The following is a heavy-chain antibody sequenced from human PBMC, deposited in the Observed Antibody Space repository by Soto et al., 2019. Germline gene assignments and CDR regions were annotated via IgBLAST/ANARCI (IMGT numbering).Heavy chain of an antibody. CDR2: IYYSGST. V-gene: IGHV4-39*01. CDR1: GGSISSSSYY. Sequence: TLSLTCTVSGGSISSSSYYWGWIRQPPGKGLEWIGSIYYSGSTYYNPSLKSRVTISVDTSKNQFSLKLSSVTAADTAVYYCASDPEDCSSTSCYWGWSQGTLVTVSS. J-gene: IGHJ4*02. D-gene: IGHD2-2*01. CDR3: ASDPEDCSSTSCYWG.